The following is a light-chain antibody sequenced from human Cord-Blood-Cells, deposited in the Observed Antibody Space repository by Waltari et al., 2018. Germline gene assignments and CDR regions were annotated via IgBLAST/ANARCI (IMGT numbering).Light chain of an antibody. Sequence: QSALTQPASVSGSPGQSITISCTATSSHVGGYNYVSWYQQHPGNAPKLMIYDVSKRPSGVSNRFSGSKSGNTASLTISGLQAEDEADYYCSSYTSSSLVVFGGGTKLTVL. V-gene: IGLV2-14*01. CDR3: SSYTSSSLVV. CDR1: SSHVGGYNY. J-gene: IGLJ2*01. CDR2: DVS.